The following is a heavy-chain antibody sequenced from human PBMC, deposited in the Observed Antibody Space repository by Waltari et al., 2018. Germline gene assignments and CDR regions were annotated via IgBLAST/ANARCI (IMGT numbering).Heavy chain of an antibody. CDR3: AKDSIAAAGIGVY. CDR2: IRGRGGST. J-gene: IGHJ4*02. Sequence: EVQLLESGGGLVQPGGSLRLSCAASGFTFSSYAMSWVRQAPGKGLGGVAAIRGRGGSTYYADSGKGRFTISRDNSKNTLYLQMNSLRAEDTAVYYCAKDSIAAAGIGVYWGQGTLVTVSS. V-gene: IGHV3-23*01. D-gene: IGHD6-13*01. CDR1: GFTFSSYA.